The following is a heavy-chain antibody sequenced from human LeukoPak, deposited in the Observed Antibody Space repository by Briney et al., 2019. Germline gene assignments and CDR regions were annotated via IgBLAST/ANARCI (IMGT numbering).Heavy chain of an antibody. CDR3: ARAERQNYYGSGSYGDWFDP. CDR1: GGSISSYY. D-gene: IGHD3-10*01. V-gene: IGHV4-4*07. CDR2: IYTSGST. Sequence: SETLSLTCTVSGGSISSYYWSWIRQPAGKGLEGIGRIYTSGSTNYNPSLKSRVTMSVDTSKNQFPLTLSSVPAADTAVYYCARAERQNYYGSGSYGDWFDPWGQGTLVTVSS. J-gene: IGHJ5*02.